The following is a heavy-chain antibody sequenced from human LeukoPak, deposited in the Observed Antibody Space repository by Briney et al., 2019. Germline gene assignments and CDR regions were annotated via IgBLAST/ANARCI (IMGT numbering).Heavy chain of an antibody. CDR2: MSGGGSYI. Sequence: GRSLRPSCAVSGFTFSDYSMIWVRQAPGRGLEFVSSMSGGGSYIFYADSLKGRFTVSRDNAKGSLYLQMNSLRAEDTAVYYCAKGDHASSWYTAIDYWGQGALVTVSS. CDR3: AKGDHASSWYTAIDY. J-gene: IGHJ4*02. D-gene: IGHD6-13*01. CDR1: GFTFSDYS. V-gene: IGHV3-21*01.